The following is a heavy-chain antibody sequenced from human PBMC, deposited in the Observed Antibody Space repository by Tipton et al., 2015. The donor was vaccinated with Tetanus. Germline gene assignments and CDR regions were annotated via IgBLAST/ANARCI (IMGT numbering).Heavy chain of an antibody. CDR2: INPDSGGT. J-gene: IGHJ4*02. V-gene: IGHV1-2*02. CDR3: ARDAYVTGTASHFDF. D-gene: IGHD1-7*01. CDR1: GYTFTNYG. Sequence: QSGPEVKEPGASVKVSCKAFGYTFTNYGIHWVRQAPGQGLEWLGWINPDSGGTKYTQNFQGRVTMTRDMPTTTVYLELTSLKSDDTAVYYCARDAYVTGTASHFDFWGQGSLVNVSS.